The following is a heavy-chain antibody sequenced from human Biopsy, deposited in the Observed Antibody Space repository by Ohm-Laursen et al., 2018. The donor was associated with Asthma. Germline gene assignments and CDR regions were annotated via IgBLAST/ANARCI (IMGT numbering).Heavy chain of an antibody. Sequence: ASVKVSCKASGYTFNSAGITWVQQAPGQGLEWMGWISVYNGNTKVAQKLQDRVTMITDTSTSTAYMELRSLRSDDTAVYFCARAVDYSHYYGIDVWGQGTTVTVS. CDR3: ARAVDYSHYYGIDV. J-gene: IGHJ6*02. CDR1: GYTFNSAG. V-gene: IGHV1-18*01. D-gene: IGHD3-10*01. CDR2: ISVYNGNT.